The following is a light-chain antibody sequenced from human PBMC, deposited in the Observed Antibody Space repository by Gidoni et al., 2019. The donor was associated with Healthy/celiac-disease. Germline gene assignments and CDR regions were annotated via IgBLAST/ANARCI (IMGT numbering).Light chain of an antibody. CDR1: ALPKQY. CDR2: KDS. CDR3: QSADSSGTYVV. V-gene: IGLV3-25*03. J-gene: IGLJ2*01. Sequence: SSQLTQPPSVSVSPGQTARITCSGAALPKQYAYWYQQKPGQAPVLVIYKDSERPSGIPERFSGSSSGTTVTLTISGVQAEDEADYYCQSADSSGTYVVFGGGTKRTVL.